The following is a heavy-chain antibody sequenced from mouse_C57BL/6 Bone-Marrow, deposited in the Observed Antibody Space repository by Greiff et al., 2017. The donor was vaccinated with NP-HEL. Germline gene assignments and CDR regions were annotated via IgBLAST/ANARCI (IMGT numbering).Heavy chain of an antibody. CDR2: IWTGGGT. V-gene: IGHV2-9-1*01. J-gene: IGHJ3*01. CDR3: ARRELGYYGFAWFAY. D-gene: IGHD1-1*01. Sequence: QVQLKESGPGLVAPSQSLSITCTVSGFSLTSYAISWVRQPPGKGLEWLGVIWTGGGTNYNSALKSRLSISKDNSKSQVFLKMNSLQTDDTARYYCARRELGYYGFAWFAYWGQGTLVTVSA. CDR1: GFSLTSYA.